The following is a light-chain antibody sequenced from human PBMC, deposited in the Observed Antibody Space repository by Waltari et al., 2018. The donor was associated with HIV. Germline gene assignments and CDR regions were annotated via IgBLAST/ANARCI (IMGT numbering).Light chain of an antibody. J-gene: IGLJ2*01. CDR1: ALTNPY. Sequence: SYDPTPPPPVSVSPGQTARNTCSGDALTNPYAYLYPRKPGQAPVLVIYKDSERSSGIPERFSGSSSGTTVTLTISGVQAEDEADYYCQSADSSGTYLVIFGGGTKLTVL. CDR2: KDS. V-gene: IGLV3-25*03. CDR3: QSADSSGTYLVI.